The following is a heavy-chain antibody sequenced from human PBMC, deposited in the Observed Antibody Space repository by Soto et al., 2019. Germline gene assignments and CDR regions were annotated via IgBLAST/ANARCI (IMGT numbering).Heavy chain of an antibody. CDR1: GGIFGSHG. CDR3: VRDRRIYYSDPHYEFVASDYEV. D-gene: IGHD3-22*01. V-gene: IGHV1-69*01. CDR2: FIPIFRTL. Sequence: QVQLIQSEAEVKKPGSSVRVSCTASGGIFGSHGFSWVRQAPGQRLEWVGGFIPIFRTLTYTEKFQARVRIAADESTNTVYLDLSSLTSEDTAVYYCVRDRRIYYSDPHYEFVASDYEVWGQRTMVSVSS. J-gene: IGHJ3*01.